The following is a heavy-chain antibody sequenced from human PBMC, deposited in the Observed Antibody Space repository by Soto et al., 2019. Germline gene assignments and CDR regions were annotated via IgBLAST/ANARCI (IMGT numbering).Heavy chain of an antibody. D-gene: IGHD3-3*01. Sequence: QVQVVESGGGVVQPGGSLRLSCAASGFTFSSFGMHWVRQAPGKGLEWVSLIWYDGSKKSYGDSVKGRFTISRDNSRNTVYLQMNSLRADDTAVYYCARDASYYSLWSGYYPSRNGMDVWGQGTTVTASS. V-gene: IGHV3-33*01. CDR2: IWYDGSKK. CDR3: ARDASYYSLWSGYYPSRNGMDV. J-gene: IGHJ6*02. CDR1: GFTFSSFG.